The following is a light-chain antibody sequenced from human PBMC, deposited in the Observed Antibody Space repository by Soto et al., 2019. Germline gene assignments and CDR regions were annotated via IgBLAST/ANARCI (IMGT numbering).Light chain of an antibody. CDR3: QQYGSSPIT. V-gene: IGKV3-20*01. Sequence: ENVLAQSPGTLSLSPGERATLSCRASQSVRNTYLAWYQQKPGQAPRLLIYGVSSRATGIPDRFSGSGSGTDFTLTISRLEPEDFAVYYCQQYGSSPITVGQGTRLESK. CDR2: GVS. J-gene: IGKJ5*01. CDR1: QSVRNTY.